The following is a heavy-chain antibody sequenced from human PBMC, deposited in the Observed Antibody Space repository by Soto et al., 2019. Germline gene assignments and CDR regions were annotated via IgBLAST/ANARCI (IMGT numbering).Heavy chain of an antibody. V-gene: IGHV3-7*01. CDR3: ARDPSTTYDFWSGNYYYYYMDV. J-gene: IGHJ6*03. D-gene: IGHD3-3*01. Sequence: GGSLRLSCAASGFTFSSYWMSWVRQAPGKGLEWVANIKQDGSEKYYVDSVKGRFTISRDNAKNSLYLQMNSLRAEDTAVYYCARDPSTTYDFWSGNYYYYYMDVWGKGTTVTVSS. CDR2: IKQDGSEK. CDR1: GFTFSSYW.